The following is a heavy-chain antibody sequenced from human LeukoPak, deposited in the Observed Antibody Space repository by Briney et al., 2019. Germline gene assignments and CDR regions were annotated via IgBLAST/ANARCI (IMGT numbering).Heavy chain of an antibody. J-gene: IGHJ4*02. V-gene: IGHV4-34*01. D-gene: IGHD6-19*01. CDR1: GGSFSGYY. CDR3: ARAPGEGSGWYLYFDY. CDR2: INHSGST. Sequence: PSETLSLTCAVYGGSFSGYYWSWIRQPPGKGLEWIGEINHSGSTNYNPSLKSRVTISVDTSKNQFSLKLSSVTAADTAVYYCARAPGEGSGWYLYFDYWGQGTLVTVSS.